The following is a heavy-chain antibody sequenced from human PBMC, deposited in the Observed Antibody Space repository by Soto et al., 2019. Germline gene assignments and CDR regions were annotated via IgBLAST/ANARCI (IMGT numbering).Heavy chain of an antibody. V-gene: IGHV4-34*01. CDR2: INHSGST. D-gene: IGHD6-13*01. J-gene: IGHJ4*02. Sequence: SETLSLTCAVYGGSFSGYYWSWIRQPPGKGLEWIGEINHSGSTNYNPSLKSRVTISVDTSKNQFSLKLSSVTAADTAVYYCARLYPPLRGSSWLDYWSQGTLVT. CDR3: ARLYPPLRGSSWLDY. CDR1: GGSFSGYY.